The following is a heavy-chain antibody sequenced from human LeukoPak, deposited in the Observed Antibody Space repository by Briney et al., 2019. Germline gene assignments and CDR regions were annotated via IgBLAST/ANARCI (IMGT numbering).Heavy chain of an antibody. CDR3: ARGTQNTNYYGSRNTKEGDY. CDR2: INAGNGNT. V-gene: IGHV1-3*01. CDR1: GYTFTSYA. J-gene: IGHJ4*02. Sequence: ASVKVSCKASGYTFTSYAMHWVRQAPGQRLEWMGWINAGNGNTKYSQKFQGRVTMTRDTSIRTAYMELSSLRFDDTAVYYCARGTQNTNYYGSRNTKEGDYWGQGTLVTVSS. D-gene: IGHD3-10*01.